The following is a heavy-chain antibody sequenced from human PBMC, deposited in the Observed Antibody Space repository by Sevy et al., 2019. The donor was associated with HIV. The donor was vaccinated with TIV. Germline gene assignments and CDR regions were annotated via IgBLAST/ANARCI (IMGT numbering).Heavy chain of an antibody. Sequence: ASVKVSCKTSGYSFTAYYIHWVRQAPGQGLEWMGWMSPHTGDTNVAQKFQGRVTMARDTSITTAYLELSSLRSDDTAIYYWARAVYGEAKDYWGQGTLVSVS. V-gene: IGHV1-2*02. J-gene: IGHJ4*02. D-gene: IGHD4-17*01. CDR2: MSPHTGDT. CDR1: GYSFTAYY. CDR3: ARAVYGEAKDY.